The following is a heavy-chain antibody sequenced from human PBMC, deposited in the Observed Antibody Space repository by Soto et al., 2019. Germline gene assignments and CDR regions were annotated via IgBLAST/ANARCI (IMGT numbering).Heavy chain of an antibody. CDR2: IYHSGST. CDR3: ARVVGGYYYGMDV. J-gene: IGHJ6*02. Sequence: QVQLQESGPGLVKPSGTLSLTCAVSGGSISSSNWWSWVRQPPGKGLEWIGEIYHSGSTNYNPSLKSLVTVSVDKSKNQFSLKLSSVTAADTAVYYCARVVGGYYYGMDVWGQGTTVTVSS. CDR1: GGSISSSNW. D-gene: IGHD2-2*01. V-gene: IGHV4-4*02.